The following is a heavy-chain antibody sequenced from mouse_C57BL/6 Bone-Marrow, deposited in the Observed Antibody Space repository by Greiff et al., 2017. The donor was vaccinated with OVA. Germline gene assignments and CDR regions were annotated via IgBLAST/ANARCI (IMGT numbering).Heavy chain of an antibody. V-gene: IGHV5-17*01. D-gene: IGHD2-1*01. J-gene: IGHJ2*01. CDR2: ISSGSSTI. CDR1: GFTFSDYG. CDR3: ARSYGNYVGNFNY. Sequence: EVKLVESGGGLVEPGGSLKLSCAASGFTFSDYGMHWVRQAPEKGLEWVAYISSGSSTIYYADTVKGRFTISRDNAKNTLFLQMTSLRSEDTAMYYCARSYGNYVGNFNYWGQGTTLTVSS.